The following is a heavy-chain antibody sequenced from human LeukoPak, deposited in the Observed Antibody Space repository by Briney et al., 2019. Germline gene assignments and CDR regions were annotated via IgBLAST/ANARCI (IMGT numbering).Heavy chain of an antibody. CDR2: ISGSGGST. D-gene: IGHD2-21*01. V-gene: IGHV3-23*01. CDR1: GFTFSSYA. CDR3: ARSPSLWGSGDY. Sequence: GGSLRLSCAASGFTFSSYAMSWVRQAPGKGLKWVSAISGSGGSTYYADSVKGRFTISRDNSKNTLYLQMSSLRAEDTAVYYCARSPSLWGSGDYWGQGTLVTVSS. J-gene: IGHJ4*02.